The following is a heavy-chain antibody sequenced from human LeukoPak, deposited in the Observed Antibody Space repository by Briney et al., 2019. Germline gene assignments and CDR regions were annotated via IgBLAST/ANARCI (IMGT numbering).Heavy chain of an antibody. CDR1: GFILSSYG. CDR2: IWYDGSNT. CDR3: AREELAVAKRGFLDS. V-gene: IGHV3-33*01. Sequence: GRSLRLSCAASGFILSSYGMHWVRQAPGKGLGWVSDIWYDGSNTYYADSVKGRFTISRDNSKNTLYLQMNRLRAEDTAVYYCAREELAVAKRGFLDSWGQGTLVTVSS. J-gene: IGHJ4*02. D-gene: IGHD6-19*01.